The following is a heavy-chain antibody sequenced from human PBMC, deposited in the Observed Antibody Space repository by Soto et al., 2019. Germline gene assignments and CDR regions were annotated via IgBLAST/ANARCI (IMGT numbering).Heavy chain of an antibody. D-gene: IGHD3-3*01. V-gene: IGHV4-59*01. CDR1: GGSITSYY. CDR3: ARNIGDFWSGYPDY. CDR2: IYYSGST. J-gene: IGHJ4*02. Sequence: XXTLSLPCTVSGGSITSYYWRWIPQPPGKGLEWIGYIYYSGSTNYNPSLKSRVTISVDTSKNQFSLKLSSVTAADTAVYYCARNIGDFWSGYPDYWGQGTLVTVSS.